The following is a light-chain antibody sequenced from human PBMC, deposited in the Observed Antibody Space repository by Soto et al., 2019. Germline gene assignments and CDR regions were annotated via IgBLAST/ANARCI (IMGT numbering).Light chain of an antibody. V-gene: IGKV1-5*03. CDR1: QSISSW. Sequence: DTQMTQSPSTLSASVGDRVTITCRASQSISSWLAWYQQKPGKAPKLLIYKASTLKSGVPSRFSGSGSGTEFTLTISSLQPDDFATYYCQQYNTFWTFGQGTKV. J-gene: IGKJ1*01. CDR2: KAS. CDR3: QQYNTFWT.